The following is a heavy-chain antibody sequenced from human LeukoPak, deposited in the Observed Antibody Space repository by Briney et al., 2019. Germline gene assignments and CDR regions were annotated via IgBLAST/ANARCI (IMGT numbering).Heavy chain of an antibody. J-gene: IGHJ4*02. CDR2: FDPQDGET. V-gene: IGHV1-24*01. CDR3: VHASLWFGETGRPQLYFDS. D-gene: IGHD3-10*01. CDR1: GHTLSELS. Sequence: ASVKVSCKVSGHTLSELSMHWVRQTPGKGLEWMGGFDPQDGETTYAQKFQGRVTMTEDKSTHTADMDLSSLRSEDTAVYFCVHASLWFGETGRPQLYFDSWGQGTLVTVSS.